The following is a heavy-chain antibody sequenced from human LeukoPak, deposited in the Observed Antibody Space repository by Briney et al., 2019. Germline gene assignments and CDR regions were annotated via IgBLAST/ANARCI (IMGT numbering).Heavy chain of an antibody. V-gene: IGHV4-38-2*02. CDR1: GASISSWY. CDR3: ARVGSIEGPAFFDY. J-gene: IGHJ4*02. D-gene: IGHD6-13*01. Sequence: SETLSLTCTVSGASISSWYWSWIRQPPGKGLEWIGSIYHSGSTYYNPSLKSRVTISVDTSKNQFSLKLSSVTAADTAVYYCARVGSIEGPAFFDYWGQGTLVTVSS. CDR2: IYHSGST.